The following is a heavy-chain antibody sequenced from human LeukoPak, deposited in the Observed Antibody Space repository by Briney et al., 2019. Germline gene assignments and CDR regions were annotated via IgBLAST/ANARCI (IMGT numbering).Heavy chain of an antibody. V-gene: IGHV4-39*01. D-gene: IGHD6-13*01. CDR2: IFYSGNP. CDR3: ARLGRGGSWSADY. Sequence: SETLSLTCTVSGGSISSDDYYWGWIRQPPGKGLEWIGTIFYSGNPHYRASLTSRVTISVDTSKNQFALKLIPVPAADTPVFSWARLGRGGSWSADYWGRGPLATVSS. CDR1: GGSISSDDYY. J-gene: IGHJ4*02.